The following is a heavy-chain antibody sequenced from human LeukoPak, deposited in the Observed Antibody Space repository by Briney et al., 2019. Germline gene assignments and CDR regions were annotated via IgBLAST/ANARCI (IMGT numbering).Heavy chain of an antibody. Sequence: GGSLRLSCAASGFTFSSYGMHWVRQAPGQGLEWMGWIIAYNGNTNYAQKLQGRVTMTTDTSTSTAYMELRSLRSDDTAVYYCARDSYDSSGNYLDYWGQGTLVTVSS. CDR3: ARDSYDSSGNYLDY. D-gene: IGHD3-22*01. CDR1: GFTFSSYG. V-gene: IGHV1-18*01. CDR2: IIAYNGNT. J-gene: IGHJ4*02.